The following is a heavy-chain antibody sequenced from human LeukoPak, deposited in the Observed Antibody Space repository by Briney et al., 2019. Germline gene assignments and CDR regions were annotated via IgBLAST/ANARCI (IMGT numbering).Heavy chain of an antibody. V-gene: IGHV4-38-2*02. CDR2: IYHSGIT. J-gene: IGHJ5*02. Sequence: SETLSLTCTVSGYSSSSGYYWGWIRQPPGKGLEWIGSIYHSGITYYNPSLKSRVSISADTSKNQFSLKLNSVTAADTAVYYCARHFYSSSSYWFDPWGQGTLVTVSS. D-gene: IGHD6-6*01. CDR3: ARHFYSSSSYWFDP. CDR1: GYSSSSGYY.